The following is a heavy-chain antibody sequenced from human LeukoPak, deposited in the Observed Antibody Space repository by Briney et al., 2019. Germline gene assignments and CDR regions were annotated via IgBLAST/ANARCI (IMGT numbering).Heavy chain of an antibody. D-gene: IGHD3-10*01. Sequence: PGGSLRLSCAASGFTFTNCAMSWVRQPPGKGLEWVSGISWNSGSTAYADSVKGRFTISRDNAKNSLYLQMNSLRAEDTALYYCVSDTYYGSGSHHPRRFDYWGQGTLVTVSS. J-gene: IGHJ4*02. CDR3: VSDTYYGSGSHHPRRFDY. CDR1: GFTFTNCA. V-gene: IGHV3-9*01. CDR2: ISWNSGST.